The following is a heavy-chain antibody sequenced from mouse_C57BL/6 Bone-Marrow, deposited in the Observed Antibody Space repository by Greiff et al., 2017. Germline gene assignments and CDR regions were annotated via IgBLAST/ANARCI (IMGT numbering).Heavy chain of an antibody. CDR2: IYPGSGST. D-gene: IGHD2-2*01. V-gene: IGHV1-55*01. CDR1: GYTFTSYW. J-gene: IGHJ1*03. CDR3: ARRSLYGYDGDWYCDV. Sequence: QVQLQQPGAELVKPGASVKMSCKASGYTFTSYWITWVKQRPGQGLEWIGDIYPGSGSTNYNEKFKSKATLTVDTSSSTAYMQLSSLTSEDSAVYYCARRSLYGYDGDWYCDVWGTGTTVTVSS.